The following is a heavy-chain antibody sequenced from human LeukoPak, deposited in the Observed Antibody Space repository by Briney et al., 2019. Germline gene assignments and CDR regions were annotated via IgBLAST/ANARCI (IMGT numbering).Heavy chain of an antibody. CDR2: IYPDSGGT. J-gene: IGHJ4*01. CDR3: ARGRSGYYLDS. CDR1: GYTFTDYY. V-gene: IGHV1-2*02. Sequence: ASVKVSCKASGYTFTDYYMHWVRQAPGHGLEWMGWIYPDSGGTNYAQKFQGRVTMTRDTSISTAYMGLSRLTSGDTAVYYCARGRSGYYLDSWGQGTLVTVSS. D-gene: IGHD3-22*01.